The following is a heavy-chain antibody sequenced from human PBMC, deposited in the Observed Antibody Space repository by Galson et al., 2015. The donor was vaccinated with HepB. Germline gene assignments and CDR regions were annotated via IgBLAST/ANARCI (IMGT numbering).Heavy chain of an antibody. CDR3: ARESEDDILTGYYSAFDI. J-gene: IGHJ3*02. V-gene: IGHV3-7*03. CDR2: IKQDGSEK. D-gene: IGHD3-9*01. Sequence: SLRLSCAASGFTFSSYWMSWVRQAPGKGLEWVANIKQDGSEKYYVDSVKGRFTISRDNAKNSLYLQMNSLRAEDTAVYYCARESEDDILTGYYSAFDIWGQGTMVTVSS. CDR1: GFTFSSYW.